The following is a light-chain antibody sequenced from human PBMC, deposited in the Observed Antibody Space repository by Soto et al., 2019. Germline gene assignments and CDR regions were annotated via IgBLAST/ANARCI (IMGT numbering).Light chain of an antibody. CDR2: AAS. CDR3: QQYNDWPPKHT. J-gene: IGKJ2*01. V-gene: IGKV3-15*01. CDR1: QSVSSN. Sequence: EIVMTQSPATLSVSPGERATLSCRASQSVSSNLAWYQQRPGQAPRLLIYAASTRATGIPARFSGSGSGTEFTLTISSLQSDDSAVYYCQQYNDWPPKHTFGQGTKLEIK.